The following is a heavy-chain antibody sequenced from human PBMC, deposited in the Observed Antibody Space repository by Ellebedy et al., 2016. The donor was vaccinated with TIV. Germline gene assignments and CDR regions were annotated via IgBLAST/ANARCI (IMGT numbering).Heavy chain of an antibody. CDR2: IYTSGST. CDR1: GGSISSYY. V-gene: IGHV4-4*07. CDR3: VSGYSSGWLDY. D-gene: IGHD6-19*01. J-gene: IGHJ4*02. Sequence: MPSETLSLTCTVSGGSISSYYWSWIRQPAGKGLEWIGRIYTSGSTNYNPSLKIRVTMSVDTSKNQFSLKLSSVTAADTAVYYCVSGYSSGWLDYWGQGTLVTVSS.